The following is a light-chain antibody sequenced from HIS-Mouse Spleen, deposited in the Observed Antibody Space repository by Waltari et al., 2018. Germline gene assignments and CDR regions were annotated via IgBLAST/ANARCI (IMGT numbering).Light chain of an antibody. CDR3: LLYYGGAVV. CDR2: STS. V-gene: IGLV7-43*01. J-gene: IGLJ2*01. CDR1: TDTVNSGSY. Sequence: QTVVTQEPSLTVSLGGTVTPTCASSTDTVNSGSYPNCFQQNPGQAPRALIYSTSSKHSCTPARFSGSLLGGKAALTLSGVQPEDEAEYYCLLYYGGAVVFGGGTKLTVL.